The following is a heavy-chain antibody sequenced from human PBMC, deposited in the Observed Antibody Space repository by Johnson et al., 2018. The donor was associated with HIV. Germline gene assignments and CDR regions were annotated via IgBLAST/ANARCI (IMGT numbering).Heavy chain of an antibody. J-gene: IGHJ3*02. Sequence: VQLVESGGGLVQPGRSLRLSCAASGFTFDDYAIHWVRQAPGKGLEWVSGISWNSGNIGYADSVKGRFTISRDNAKNTLYLQMNSLRGEDTAVYYCAKDLFGGVIVVGAFDIWGQGAMVTVSS. CDR1: GFTFDDYA. V-gene: IGHV3-9*01. D-gene: IGHD3-22*01. CDR2: ISWNSGNI. CDR3: AKDLFGGVIVVGAFDI.